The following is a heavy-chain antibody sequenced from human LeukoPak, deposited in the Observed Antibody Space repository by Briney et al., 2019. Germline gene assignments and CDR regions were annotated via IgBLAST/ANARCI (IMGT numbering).Heavy chain of an antibody. V-gene: IGHV3-30*03. Sequence: GGSLRLSCAASEFSVGSNYMTWVRQAPGKGLEWVAVISYDGSNKYYADSVKGRFTISRDNAKNSLYLQMNSLRAEDTAVYYCARDRDGSYYIDDYWGQGTLVTVSS. CDR3: ARDRDGSYYIDDY. J-gene: IGHJ4*02. CDR2: ISYDGSNK. CDR1: EFSVGSNY. D-gene: IGHD1-26*01.